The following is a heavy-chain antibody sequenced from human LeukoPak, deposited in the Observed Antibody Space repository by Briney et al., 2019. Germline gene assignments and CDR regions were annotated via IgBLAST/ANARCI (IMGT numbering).Heavy chain of an antibody. CDR1: GYTFTSYY. J-gene: IGHJ3*02. CDR2: ISPSGGST. V-gene: IGHV1-46*01. CDR3: ATDLILTGYYIRPAAFDI. D-gene: IGHD3-9*01. Sequence: ASVKVSCKASGYTFTSYYMHWVRQAPGQGLEWMGMISPSGGSTSYAQKFQGRVTMTEDTSTDTAYMELSSQRSEDTAVYYCATDLILTGYYIRPAAFDIWGQGTMVTVSS.